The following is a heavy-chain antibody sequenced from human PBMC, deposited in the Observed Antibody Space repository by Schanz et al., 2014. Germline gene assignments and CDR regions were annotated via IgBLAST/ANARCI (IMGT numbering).Heavy chain of an antibody. V-gene: IGHV3-23*04. CDR2: IDGRGITT. Sequence: EVHLEESGGGLVQPGGSQRLSCAVSGFTFSNCDMTWVRQAPGKGLEWVAIIDGRGITTFYADSVKGRFTISRDNAKNSLFLQMNSLRAEDTAKYYCARGNYGMDVWGQGTTVTVSS. CDR3: ARGNYGMDV. CDR1: GFTFSNCD. J-gene: IGHJ6*02.